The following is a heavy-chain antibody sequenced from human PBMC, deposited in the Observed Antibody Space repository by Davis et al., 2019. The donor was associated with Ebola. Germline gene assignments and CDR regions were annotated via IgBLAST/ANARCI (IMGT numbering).Heavy chain of an antibody. V-gene: IGHV4-30-4*01. D-gene: IGHD2-15*01. CDR1: GGSISNGDYY. CDR2: IYYSGST. J-gene: IGHJ4*02. CDR3: ATPLGLCSGGSCPLGY. Sequence: MPSETLSLTCTVSGGSISNGDYYWSWIRQPPGKGLEWIGYIYYSGSTYYNPSLKSRVTISVDTSKNQFSLKLSSVTAADTAVYYCATPLGLCSGGSCPLGYWGQGTLVTVSS.